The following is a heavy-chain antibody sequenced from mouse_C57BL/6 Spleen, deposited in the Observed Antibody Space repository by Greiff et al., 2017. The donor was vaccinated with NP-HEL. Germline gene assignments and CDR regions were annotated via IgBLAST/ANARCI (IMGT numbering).Heavy chain of an antibody. CDR1: GYAFSSSW. V-gene: IGHV1-82*01. CDR3: ARGPHYFDY. Sequence: VQLQQSGPELVKPGASVKISCKASGYAFSSSWMNWVKQRPGKGLEWIGRIYPGDGDTTYNGTFKGKATLTADKSSSTAYMQLSSLTSEDSAVYFCARGPHYFDYWGQGTTLTVSS. CDR2: IYPGDGDT. J-gene: IGHJ2*01.